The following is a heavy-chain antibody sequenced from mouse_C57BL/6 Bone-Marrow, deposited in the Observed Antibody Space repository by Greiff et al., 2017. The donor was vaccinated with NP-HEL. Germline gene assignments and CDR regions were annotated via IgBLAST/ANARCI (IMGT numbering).Heavy chain of an antibody. J-gene: IGHJ3*01. CDR2: IDPSDGGT. D-gene: IGHD2-5*01. Sequence: QVQLQQPGAELVRPGSSVKLSCKASGYTFTSYWMHWVKQRPIQGLEWIGNIDPSDGGTHYNQKFKDKATLTADKSSSTAYMQLSSLTSEDSAVYCCARGGYSNYGAYWGQGTLVTVSA. CDR1: GYTFTSYW. CDR3: ARGGYSNYGAY. V-gene: IGHV1-52*01.